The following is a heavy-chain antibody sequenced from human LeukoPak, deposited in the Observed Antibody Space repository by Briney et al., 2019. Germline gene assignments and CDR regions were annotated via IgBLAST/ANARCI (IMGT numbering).Heavy chain of an antibody. D-gene: IGHD6-19*01. Sequence: GGSLRLSCAASGFTFSSYGMHWVRQAPGKGLEWVSYISSSGSTIYYADSVKGRFTISRDNAKNSLYLQMNSLRAEDTAVYYCARDGAYSSGWYAPDYWGQGTLVTVSS. J-gene: IGHJ4*02. V-gene: IGHV3-48*04. CDR1: GFTFSSYG. CDR2: ISSSGSTI. CDR3: ARDGAYSSGWYAPDY.